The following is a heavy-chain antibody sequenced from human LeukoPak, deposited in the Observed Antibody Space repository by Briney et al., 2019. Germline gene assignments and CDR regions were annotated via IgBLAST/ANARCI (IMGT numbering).Heavy chain of an antibody. CDR3: ARNGDYGDYWGNNWFDP. V-gene: IGHV4-38-2*02. D-gene: IGHD4-17*01. J-gene: IGHJ5*02. CDR2: IYNSGST. Sequence: SETLSLTCTVSGYSISSGYFWGWIRQPPGKGLEWIGTIYNSGSTYYNASLESRVTISVDTSKNQFSLKLSSVTAADTAVYYCARNGDYGDYWGNNWFDPWGQGTLVTVSS. CDR1: GYSISSGYF.